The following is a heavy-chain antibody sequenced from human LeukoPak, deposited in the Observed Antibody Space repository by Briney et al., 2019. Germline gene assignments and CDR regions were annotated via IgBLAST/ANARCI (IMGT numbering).Heavy chain of an antibody. Sequence: PGGSLRLSCAASGFTFSSYSMNWVRQAPGKGLEWVSSISRSSSYIYYADSVKGRFTISRDNAKNSLYLQMNSLRAEDTAVYYCAREYQLLFADMDDWGKGTTVTVSS. CDR2: ISRSSSYI. V-gene: IGHV3-21*01. CDR1: GFTFSSYS. J-gene: IGHJ6*03. CDR3: AREYQLLFADMDD. D-gene: IGHD2-2*01.